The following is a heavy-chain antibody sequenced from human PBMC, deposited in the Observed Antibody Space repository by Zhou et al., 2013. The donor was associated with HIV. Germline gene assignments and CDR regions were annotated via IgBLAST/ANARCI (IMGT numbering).Heavy chain of an antibody. CDR1: GGTFSSYG. D-gene: IGHD2-15*01. V-gene: IGHV1-69*06. J-gene: IGHJ4*02. CDR2: TIPIFGTA. Sequence: QVQLVQSGAEVKKPGSSVKVSCKASGGTFSSYGISWVRQAPGQGLEWMGGTIPIFGTANYAQKFQGRLTITADTSTSTAYMELSSLRSEDTAVYYCARGVCNGFHCPFDYWGQGTLVTVSA. CDR3: ARGVCNGFHCPFDY.